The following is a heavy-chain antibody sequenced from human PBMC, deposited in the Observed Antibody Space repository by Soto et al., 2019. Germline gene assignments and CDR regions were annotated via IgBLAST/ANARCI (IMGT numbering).Heavy chain of an antibody. V-gene: IGHV4-59*01. Sequence: QVQLQESGPGLVKPSETLSLTCTVSGGSINNYYWSWIRQPPGKGLEWIGYIFYSESTNYNPSLKSRVTISVDTSKNQFSLKLSSVTAADTAVYYCARVWGGAFDIWGQGTMVTVSS. CDR1: GGSINNYY. D-gene: IGHD3-10*01. CDR3: ARVWGGAFDI. CDR2: IFYSEST. J-gene: IGHJ3*02.